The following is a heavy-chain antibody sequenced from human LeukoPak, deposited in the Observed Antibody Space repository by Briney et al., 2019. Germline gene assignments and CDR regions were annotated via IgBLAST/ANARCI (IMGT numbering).Heavy chain of an antibody. CDR3: ARPLLYYYGSETYFWFDP. V-gene: IGHV3-7*01. CDR2: IKQDGSEQ. Sequence: GGSLRLSCAASGFTFSSYWLTWVRQAPGKGLEWVANIKQDGSEQYYVDSVKGRFTISRDNAKNSLSLQMNSLRAEDTAVYYCARPLLYYYGSETYFWFDPWGQGTLVTVSS. D-gene: IGHD3-10*01. CDR1: GFTFSSYW. J-gene: IGHJ5*02.